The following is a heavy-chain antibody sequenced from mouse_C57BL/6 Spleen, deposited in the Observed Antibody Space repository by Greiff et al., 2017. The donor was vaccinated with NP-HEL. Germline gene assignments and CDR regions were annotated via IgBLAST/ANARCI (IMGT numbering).Heavy chain of an antibody. CDR1: DYTFTSYW. CDR2: IDPSDSYT. V-gene: IGHV1-50*01. D-gene: IGHD1-1*01. CDR3: ARYGSSYDWYFDV. Sequence: QVQLQQPGAELVKPGASVKLSCKASDYTFTSYWMQWVKQRPGQGLEWIGEIDPSDSYTNYNQKFKGKATLTVDTASSTAYMQLSSLTSEDSAVYYCARYGSSYDWYFDVWGTGTTVTVSS. J-gene: IGHJ1*03.